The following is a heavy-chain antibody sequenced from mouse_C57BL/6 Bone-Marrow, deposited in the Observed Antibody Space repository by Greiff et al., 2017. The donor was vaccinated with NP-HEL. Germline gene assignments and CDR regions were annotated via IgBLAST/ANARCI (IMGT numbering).Heavy chain of an antibody. J-gene: IGHJ3*01. CDR3: ARSYDYDAPPFAY. CDR2: IYPGDGDT. CDR1: GYAFSSSW. V-gene: IGHV1-82*01. Sequence: VTLQESGPELVKPGASVKISCKASGYAFSSSWMNWVKQRPGKGLEWIGRIYPGDGDTNYNGKFKGKATLTADKSSSTAYMQLSRLTSEDSAVYFCARSYDYDAPPFAYWGQGTLVTVSA. D-gene: IGHD2-4*01.